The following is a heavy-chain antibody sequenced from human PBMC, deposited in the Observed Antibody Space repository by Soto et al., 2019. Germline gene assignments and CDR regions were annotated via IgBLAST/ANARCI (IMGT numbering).Heavy chain of an antibody. CDR1: GFTFSGSA. CDR3: TIRITMVRGVSEEYFQH. V-gene: IGHV3-73*01. CDR2: IRSKANSYAT. D-gene: IGHD3-10*01. Sequence: GGSLRLSCAASGFTFSGSAMHWVRQASGKGLEWVGRIRSKANSYATAYAASVKGRFTISRDDSKNTAYLQMNSLKTEDTAVYYCTIRITMVRGVSEEYFQHWGQGTLVTVSS. J-gene: IGHJ1*01.